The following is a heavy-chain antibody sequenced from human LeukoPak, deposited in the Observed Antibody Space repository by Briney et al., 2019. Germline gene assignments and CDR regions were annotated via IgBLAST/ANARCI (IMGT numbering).Heavy chain of an antibody. Sequence: GGSLRLSCAASGFTFSTYGMSWVRQAPGKGLEWVSAISDSGSSTYYADSVKGRFTMSRDNSKNTVYLQVNSLRAEDTAVYYCAKDRRGCSSSTCYYRFDYWGQGTLATVSS. D-gene: IGHD2-2*01. CDR2: ISDSGSST. J-gene: IGHJ4*02. V-gene: IGHV3-23*01. CDR1: GFTFSTYG. CDR3: AKDRRGCSSSTCYYRFDY.